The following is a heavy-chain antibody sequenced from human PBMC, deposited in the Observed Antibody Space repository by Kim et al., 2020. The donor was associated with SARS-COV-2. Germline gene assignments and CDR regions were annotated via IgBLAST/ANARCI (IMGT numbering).Heavy chain of an antibody. J-gene: IGHJ6*03. V-gene: IGHV4-34*01. CDR1: GGSFSGYY. CDR3: ARGTRQWLVRGPYYYYMDV. CDR2: NNHSGST. Sequence: SETLSLTCAVYGGSFSGYYWSWIRQPPGKGLEWIGENNHSGSTNYNPSLKSRVTISVDTSKNQFSLKLSSVTAADTAVYYCARGTRQWLVRGPYYYYMDVWGKGTTVTVSS. D-gene: IGHD6-19*01.